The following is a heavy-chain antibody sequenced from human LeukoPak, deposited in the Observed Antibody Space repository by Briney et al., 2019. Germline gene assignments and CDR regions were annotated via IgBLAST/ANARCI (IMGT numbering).Heavy chain of an antibody. D-gene: IGHD3-10*01. CDR2: IYPGDSDT. V-gene: IGHV5-51*01. CDR1: GYTFTSYW. CDR3: ARQEGSYYSALDY. J-gene: IGHJ4*02. Sequence: GESLKISCEGSGYTFTSYWIAWVRQMPGKGLEWMGIIYPGDSDTRYSPSFQGQVTISADKSISTAYLQWSSLKASDTAMYYCARQEGSYYSALDYWGQGTLVTVAS.